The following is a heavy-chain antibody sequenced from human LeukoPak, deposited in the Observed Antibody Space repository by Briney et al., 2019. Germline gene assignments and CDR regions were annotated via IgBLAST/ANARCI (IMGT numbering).Heavy chain of an antibody. CDR2: ISSSSSYI. J-gene: IGHJ4*02. D-gene: IGHD4-23*01. Sequence: PGGSLRLSCAASGFTFSSYSMNWVCQAPGKGLEWVSTISSSSSYIYYADSVKGRFTISRDNAKNSLYLQMNSLRAEDTAVYYCARDYIRNGSNSYYFDYWGQGTLVTVSS. CDR3: ARDYIRNGSNSYYFDY. V-gene: IGHV3-21*01. CDR1: GFTFSSYS.